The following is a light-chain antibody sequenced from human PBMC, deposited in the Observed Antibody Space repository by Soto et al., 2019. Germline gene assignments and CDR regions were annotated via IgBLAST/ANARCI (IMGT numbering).Light chain of an antibody. J-gene: IGLJ1*01. Sequence: LTQPASVSGSPGQSITISCTGTSSDVGGYNYVSWYQQHPGKAPKLMIYEVSNRPSGVSNRFSGSKSGNTASLTISGLQAEDEADYYCSSFTSSSTFVFGTGTKVTVL. CDR3: SSFTSSSTFV. CDR2: EVS. V-gene: IGLV2-14*01. CDR1: SSDVGGYNY.